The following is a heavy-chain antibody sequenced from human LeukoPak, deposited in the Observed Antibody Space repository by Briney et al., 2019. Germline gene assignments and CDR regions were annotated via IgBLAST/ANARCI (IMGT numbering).Heavy chain of an antibody. CDR1: GGSINSGSYY. D-gene: IGHD2-15*01. CDR3: ARGPYCRGGSCYSDNWFDP. CDR2: IYTSGST. J-gene: IGHJ5*02. Sequence: SQTLSLTCTVSGGSINSGSYYWSWIRQPAGKGLEWIGRIYTSGSTNYNPSLKSRVTISVDTSKNQFSLKLNSVTAADTAMYYCARGPYCRGGSCYSDNWFDPWGQGTLVTVSS. V-gene: IGHV4-61*02.